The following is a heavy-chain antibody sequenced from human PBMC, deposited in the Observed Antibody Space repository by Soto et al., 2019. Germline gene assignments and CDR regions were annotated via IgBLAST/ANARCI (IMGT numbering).Heavy chain of an antibody. D-gene: IGHD2-8*02. CDR3: TRALPDFETTGHYIDY. Sequence: GGSLRLSCSASGFTVSNHYMTWVRQAPGKGLEWVSVIYSGGSRYYADSVKGRFAISRDHSKNTLYPQMNSLTAEDTAVYYCTRALPDFETTGHYIDYWGQGTLVTVSS. CDR1: GFTVSNHY. CDR2: IYSGGSR. J-gene: IGHJ4*02. V-gene: IGHV3-53*01.